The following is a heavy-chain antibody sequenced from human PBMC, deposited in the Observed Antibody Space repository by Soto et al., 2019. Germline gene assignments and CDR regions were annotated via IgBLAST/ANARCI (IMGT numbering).Heavy chain of an antibody. CDR2: IWYDGSNK. Sequence: GGSLRLSCAASGFTFSSYGMHWVRQAPGKGLEWVAVIWYDGSNKYYADSVKGRFTISRDNSKNTLYLQMNSLRAEDTAVYYCARARYCSSTSRYIPTSGTFDYWGQGTLVTVSS. V-gene: IGHV3-33*01. CDR3: ARARYCSSTSRYIPTSGTFDY. D-gene: IGHD2-2*02. CDR1: GFTFSSYG. J-gene: IGHJ4*02.